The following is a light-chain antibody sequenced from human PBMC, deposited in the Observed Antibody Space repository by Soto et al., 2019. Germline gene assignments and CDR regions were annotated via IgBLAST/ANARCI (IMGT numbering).Light chain of an antibody. CDR2: DAS. J-gene: IGKJ2*01. Sequence: EIVLTQSPATLSLSPGGRATLSCRASQSVSSYLAWYQQKPGQAPRLLIYDASNRATGIPARFSGSGSGTDMTLTIRSLGTEDFAVYYCQQRSNWPPMYTFGQGTKLEIK. V-gene: IGKV3-11*01. CDR1: QSVSSY. CDR3: QQRSNWPPMYT.